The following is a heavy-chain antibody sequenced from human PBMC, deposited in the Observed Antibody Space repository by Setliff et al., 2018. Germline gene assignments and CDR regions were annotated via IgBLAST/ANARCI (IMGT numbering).Heavy chain of an antibody. Sequence: PGGSLRLSCAASGFTFSSYSMNWVRQAPGKGLEWVSSISSSSSYIYYADSVKGRFTISRDNAKNSLYLQMNSLRAEDTAVYYCARAAITIFGVVIDYWGQGTLVTVSS. J-gene: IGHJ4*02. CDR3: ARAAITIFGVVIDY. CDR2: ISSSSSYI. D-gene: IGHD3-3*01. V-gene: IGHV3-21*01. CDR1: GFTFSSYS.